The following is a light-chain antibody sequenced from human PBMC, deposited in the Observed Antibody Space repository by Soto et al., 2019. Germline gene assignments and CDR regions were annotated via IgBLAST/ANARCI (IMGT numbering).Light chain of an antibody. CDR3: QQYKNWPPLT. J-gene: IGKJ4*01. V-gene: IGKV3-15*01. CDR2: GAS. CDR1: QSVSSN. Sequence: ETVMTQSPATLSVSPGERATLSCRTSQSVSSNLAWYQQKPGQAPRLLIYGASTRATGIPARFSGSRSGTDFILIISSLQSEDFAVYFCQQYKNWPPLTFGGGTKVEIK.